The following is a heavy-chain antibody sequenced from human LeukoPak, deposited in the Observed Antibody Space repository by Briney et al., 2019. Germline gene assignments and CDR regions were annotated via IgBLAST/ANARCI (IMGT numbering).Heavy chain of an antibody. J-gene: IGHJ4*02. CDR2: ISYDGSNK. Sequence: GGSLRLSCAASGFTFSSYGMHWVRQAPGKGLEWVAVISYDGSNKYYTDSVKGRFTISRDNSKNTLYLQMNSLRAEDTAVYYCAIQKRGFDYWGQGTLVTVSS. CDR1: GFTFSSYG. CDR3: AIQKRGFDY. V-gene: IGHV3-30*03. D-gene: IGHD3-10*01.